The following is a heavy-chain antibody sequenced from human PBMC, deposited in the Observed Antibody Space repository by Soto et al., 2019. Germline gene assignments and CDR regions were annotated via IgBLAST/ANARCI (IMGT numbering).Heavy chain of an antibody. CDR2: IYYSGST. CDR3: ARHEWVVGADGMDV. J-gene: IGHJ6*02. V-gene: IGHV4-39*01. CDR1: GGSISSSSYY. Sequence: QLQLQESGPGLVKPSETLSLTCTVSGGSISSSSYYWGWIRQPPGKGLEWIGSIYYSGSTYHNPSLKSRVTISVDTSKNQFSLKLSSVTAADTAVYYCARHEWVVGADGMDVWGQGTTVTVSS. D-gene: IGHD6-19*01.